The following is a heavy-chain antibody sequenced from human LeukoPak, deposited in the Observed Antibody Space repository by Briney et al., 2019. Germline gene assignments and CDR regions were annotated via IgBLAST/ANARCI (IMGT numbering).Heavy chain of an antibody. D-gene: IGHD3-10*01. CDR3: ARGGSGSYYNPREFDY. Sequence: GSVNVSCKASGYTFTSYAMHWVRQAPGQRLEWMGWINAGNGNTKYSQKFQGRVTITRDTSASTAYMELSSLRSEDTAVYYCARGGSGSYYNPREFDYWGQGTLVTVSS. CDR1: GYTFTSYA. CDR2: INAGNGNT. V-gene: IGHV1-3*01. J-gene: IGHJ4*02.